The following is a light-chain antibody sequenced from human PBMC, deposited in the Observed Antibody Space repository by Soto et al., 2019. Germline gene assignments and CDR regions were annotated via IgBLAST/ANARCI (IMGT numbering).Light chain of an antibody. V-gene: IGKV3-11*01. CDR1: QSVISY. CDR3: QQRSNWPPIT. CDR2: DAS. J-gene: IGKJ5*01. Sequence: EIVLTQSPATLSLSPGEIATLSFSASQSVISYLAFYQQKPGQAPRLLIYDASNRATGIPARFSGSGSGTDFTLTISSLEPEDFAVYYCQQRSNWPPITFGQGTRLEIK.